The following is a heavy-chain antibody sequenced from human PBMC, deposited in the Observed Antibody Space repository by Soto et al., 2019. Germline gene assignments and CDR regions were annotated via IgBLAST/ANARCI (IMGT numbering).Heavy chain of an antibody. J-gene: IGHJ4*02. CDR2: ISANNGNT. V-gene: IGHV1-18*01. D-gene: IGHD1-26*01. Sequence: QVQLVQSGAEVKKPGASVKVSCKASGYTFTNYGISWVRQAPGQGLEWMGWISANNGNTNYEQKLQGRVTMTTDTTTRTADMELRSLRSDDTAVYYCARDRGSYALDYWGQGTLVTVSS. CDR1: GYTFTNYG. CDR3: ARDRGSYALDY.